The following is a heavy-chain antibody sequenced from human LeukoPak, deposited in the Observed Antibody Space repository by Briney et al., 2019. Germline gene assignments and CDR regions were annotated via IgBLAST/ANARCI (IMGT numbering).Heavy chain of an antibody. CDR2: IYYSGST. CDR1: GGSISSYY. CDR3: AREVGGLWTDY. D-gene: IGHD3-16*01. Sequence: SETLSLTCTVSGGSISSYYWSWIRHPPGKGLEWIGYIYYSGSTNYNPSLKSRVTISVDTSKNQFSLKLSSVTAADTAVYYGAREVGGLWTDYWGQGTLVTVSS. J-gene: IGHJ4*02. V-gene: IGHV4-59*01.